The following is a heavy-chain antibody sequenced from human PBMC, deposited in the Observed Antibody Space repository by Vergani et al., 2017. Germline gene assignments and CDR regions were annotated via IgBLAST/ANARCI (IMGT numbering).Heavy chain of an antibody. CDR3: AKHSDIFDS. J-gene: IGHJ4*02. Sequence: QVQLVESGGGVVQPGRSLRLSCAASGFTFSSYAMHWVRQAPGKGLEWVAVISYDGSNKYYADSVKGRFSISRDNSKNTLYLQMNSLRADDTAVYYCAKHSDIFDSWGQGTLVTGSS. D-gene: IGHD3-9*01. CDR2: ISYDGSNK. CDR1: GFTFSSYA. V-gene: IGHV3-30*04.